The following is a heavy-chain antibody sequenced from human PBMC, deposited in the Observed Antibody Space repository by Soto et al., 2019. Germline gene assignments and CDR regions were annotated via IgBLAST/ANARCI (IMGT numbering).Heavy chain of an antibody. V-gene: IGHV1-69*13. CDR1: GGTFSSYA. D-gene: IGHD4-4*01. Sequence: ASVKVTCKASGGTFSSYAISWVRQAPGQGLEWMGGIIPIFGTANYAQKFQGRVTITADESTSTAYMELSSLRSEDTAVYYCASPYSKSSWFDPWGQGTLVTVSS. J-gene: IGHJ5*02. CDR2: IIPIFGTA. CDR3: ASPYSKSSWFDP.